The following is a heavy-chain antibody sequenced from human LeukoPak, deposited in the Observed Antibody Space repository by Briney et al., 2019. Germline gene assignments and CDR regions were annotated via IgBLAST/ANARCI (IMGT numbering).Heavy chain of an antibody. CDR1: GGTFSSYA. Sequence: SVKVSCKASGGTFSSYAISWVRQAPGQGLEWMGGIIPIFGTANYAQKFQGRVTITADKSTSTAYMELSSLRSEDTAVYYCARTRSSSSSWYGQFDYWGQGTLVTVSS. J-gene: IGHJ4*02. CDR3: ARTRSSSSSWYGQFDY. D-gene: IGHD6-13*01. V-gene: IGHV1-69*06. CDR2: IIPIFGTA.